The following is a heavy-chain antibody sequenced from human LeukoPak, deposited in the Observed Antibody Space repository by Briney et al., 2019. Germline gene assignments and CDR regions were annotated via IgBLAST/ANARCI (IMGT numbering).Heavy chain of an antibody. J-gene: IGHJ4*02. D-gene: IGHD5-24*01. Sequence: SETLSLTCTVSGGSISSYYWSWIRQPPGKGLEWIGYIYYSGSTNYNPSLKSRVTISVDMSKNQFSLKLSSVTAADTAVYYCARTRDGYNYNDYWGQGTLVTVSS. CDR1: GGSISSYY. CDR2: IYYSGST. V-gene: IGHV4-59*08. CDR3: ARTRDGYNYNDY.